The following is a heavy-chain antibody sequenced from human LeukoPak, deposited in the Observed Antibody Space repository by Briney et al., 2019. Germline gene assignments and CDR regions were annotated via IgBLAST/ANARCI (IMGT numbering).Heavy chain of an antibody. CDR2: ISSDGSST. Sequence: PGGSLRLSCAASGFTFRNHWMHWVRQTPGKGLVWVSRISSDGSSTTYADSVKGRFTISRDNAKNTLYLQMNSLRAEDTAVYYCAREVTGSGNYYMDVWGKGTTVTVSS. V-gene: IGHV3-74*03. J-gene: IGHJ6*03. D-gene: IGHD3-10*01. CDR3: AREVTGSGNYYMDV. CDR1: GFTFRNHW.